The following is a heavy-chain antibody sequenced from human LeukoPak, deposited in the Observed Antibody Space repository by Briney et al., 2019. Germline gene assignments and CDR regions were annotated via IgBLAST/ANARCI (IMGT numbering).Heavy chain of an antibody. CDR1: GGSISSYY. J-gene: IGHJ3*02. Sequence: SETLSLTCTVSGGSISSYYWSWIRQPPGKGLEWIGYIYYSGSTNYNPSLKSRVTISVDTSKNQFSLKLSSVTAADTAVYYCARQLGKFGAFDIWGQGTMVTVSS. V-gene: IGHV4-59*08. D-gene: IGHD3-16*01. CDR2: IYYSGST. CDR3: ARQLGKFGAFDI.